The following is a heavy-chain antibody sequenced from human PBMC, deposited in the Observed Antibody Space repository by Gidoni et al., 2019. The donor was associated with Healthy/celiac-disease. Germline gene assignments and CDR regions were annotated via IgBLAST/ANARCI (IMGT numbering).Heavy chain of an antibody. CDR2: IYYSGST. J-gene: IGHJ5*02. Sequence: QVQLQESGPGLVKPSETLSLTCTVSGGSISSYYWSWIRQTPGKGLEWIGYIYYSGSTNYNPSLKSRVTISVDTSKNQFSLKLSSVTAADTAAYYCARDHSYDDPGIAVAGDWFDPWGQGTLVTVSS. V-gene: IGHV4-59*01. D-gene: IGHD6-19*01. CDR1: GGSISSYY. CDR3: ARDHSYDDPGIAVAGDWFDP.